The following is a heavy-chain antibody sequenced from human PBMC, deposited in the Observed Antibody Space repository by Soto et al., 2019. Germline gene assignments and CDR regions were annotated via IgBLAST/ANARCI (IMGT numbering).Heavy chain of an antibody. J-gene: IGHJ4*02. V-gene: IGHV6-1*01. Sequence: SQTLSLTCAISGDSVSRNIAAWNWIRQSPSRGLEWLGRTYYRSKWYNDYAVSVKSRITINPDTSRNLFSLQLNSVTPEDPAVYYCARMVGREADSWGQGTLVTVSS. CDR1: GDSVSRNIAA. CDR3: ARMVGREADS. D-gene: IGHD2-15*01. CDR2: TYYRSKWYN.